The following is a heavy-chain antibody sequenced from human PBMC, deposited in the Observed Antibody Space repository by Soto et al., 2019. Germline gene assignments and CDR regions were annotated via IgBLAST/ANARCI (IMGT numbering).Heavy chain of an antibody. CDR1: GFTFSSYA. V-gene: IGHV3-23*01. D-gene: IGHD3-22*01. CDR3: AKVPDYSDSSGYLSAWYYFDY. J-gene: IGHJ4*02. Sequence: GGSLRLSCAASGFTFSSYAMSWVLQAPGKGLAWVSAISGSGGSTYYADSVKGRFTISRDTSKNTLYLQMNSLRPEDTAVYYCAKVPDYSDSSGYLSAWYYFDYWGQGTLVTVSS. CDR2: ISGSGGST.